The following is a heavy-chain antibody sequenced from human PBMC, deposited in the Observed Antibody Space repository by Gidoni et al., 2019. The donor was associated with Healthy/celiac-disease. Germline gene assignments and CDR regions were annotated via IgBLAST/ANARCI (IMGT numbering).Heavy chain of an antibody. J-gene: IGHJ5*02. CDR3: AREHMVRGYDWFDP. Sequence: QVQLQQWGAGLLKPSETLSLTCAVHGGSFSGYYWSWIRQPPGKGLEWIGEINHSGSTNYNPSLKSRVTISVDTSKNQFSLKLSSVTAADTAVYYCAREHMVRGYDWFDPWGQGTLVTVSS. V-gene: IGHV4-34*01. D-gene: IGHD3-10*01. CDR1: GGSFSGYY. CDR2: INHSGST.